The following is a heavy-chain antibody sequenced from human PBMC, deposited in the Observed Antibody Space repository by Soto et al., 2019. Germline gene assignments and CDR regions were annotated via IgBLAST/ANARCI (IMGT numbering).Heavy chain of an antibody. J-gene: IGHJ4*02. Sequence: QVQLVQSGAEVKKPGSSVKVSCKASVGTFSSYAISWVRQAPGQGLEWMGGIIPIFGTANYAQKFQGRVTITADESTSTAYMELSSLRAEDTAVYYCARSRLGGSNIKAPIDYWGQGTLVTVSS. CDR2: IIPIFGTA. CDR1: VGTFSSYA. D-gene: IGHD3-10*01. CDR3: ARSRLGGSNIKAPIDY. V-gene: IGHV1-69*01.